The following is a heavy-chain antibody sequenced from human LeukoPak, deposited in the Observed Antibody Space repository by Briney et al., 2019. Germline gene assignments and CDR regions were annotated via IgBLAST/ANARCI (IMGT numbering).Heavy chain of an antibody. Sequence: SETLSLTCTISGGSISGYYWAWIRQPPGKVLEWIGYIHYSGNTNYNPSLKSRVSMSVDTSKNQFSLILTSVTAADTAVYYCTKIANGGLSDYWGQGTLVTVSS. J-gene: IGHJ4*02. V-gene: IGHV4-59*01. CDR2: IHYSGNT. D-gene: IGHD2-8*01. CDR3: TKIANGGLSDY. CDR1: GGSISGYY.